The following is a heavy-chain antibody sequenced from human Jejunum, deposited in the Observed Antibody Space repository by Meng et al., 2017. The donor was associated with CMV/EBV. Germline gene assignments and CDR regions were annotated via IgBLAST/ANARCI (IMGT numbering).Heavy chain of an antibody. V-gene: IGHV3-74*01. D-gene: IGHD2-21*01. CDR2: IKSGGTNI. CDR1: GFSSDDFW. J-gene: IGHJ4*02. CDR3: LKLPPGY. Sequence: VGSGGGLIPPGGSLRLSCVVSGFSSDDFWVDWVRQAPGKGPLWVSRIKSGGTNIKYADSVKGRFTISGDNAKNTVYLQMNNLRDEDTAVYYCLKLPPGYWGQGTLVTVSS.